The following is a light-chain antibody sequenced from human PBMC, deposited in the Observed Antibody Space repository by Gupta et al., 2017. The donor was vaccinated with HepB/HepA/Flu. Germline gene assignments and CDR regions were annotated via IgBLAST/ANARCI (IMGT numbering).Light chain of an antibody. CDR2: DVS. CDR3: SSYTSSSPVV. CDR1: SSDVGGYNY. J-gene: IGLJ2*01. Sequence: QSALTQPASVSWSPGQSITISCTGTSSDVGGYNYVSWYQQPPGNAPKLMIYDVSNRPSGVSNRFSGSKSGNTASLTISGLQAEDEADYYCSSYTSSSPVVFGGGTKLNVL. V-gene: IGLV2-14*01.